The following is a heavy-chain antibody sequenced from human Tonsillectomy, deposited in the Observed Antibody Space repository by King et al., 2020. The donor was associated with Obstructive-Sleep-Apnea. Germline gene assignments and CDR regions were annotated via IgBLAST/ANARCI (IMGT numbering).Heavy chain of an antibody. CDR1: GFSLSTSGVG. CDR3: ANQGGRYYYVDY. J-gene: IGHJ4*02. CDR2: IYWDDDK. D-gene: IGHD3-16*01. V-gene: IGHV2-5*02. Sequence: TLKESGPTLVKPTQTLTLTCTFSGFSLSTSGVGVGWIRQPPGKPLEWLALIYWDDDKTYSPSLEARLTITTDNSKDQGVLTMTNMDPVDTATYYCANQGGRYYYVDYWGQGTLVTVSS.